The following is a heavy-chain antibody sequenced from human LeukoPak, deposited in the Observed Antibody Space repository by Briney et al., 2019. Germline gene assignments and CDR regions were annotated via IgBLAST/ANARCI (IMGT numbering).Heavy chain of an antibody. CDR1: GGSFSGYY. V-gene: IGHV4-34*01. CDR2: INHSGST. Sequence: SETLSLTCAVYGGSFSGYYWSWIRQPPGKGLEWIGEINHSGSTNYNPSLKSRVTISVDTSKNQFSLKLTAVTAADTAVYYCARLGAVLTSVNWFDPWGQGTLVTVSS. D-gene: IGHD4-23*01. CDR3: ARLGAVLTSVNWFDP. J-gene: IGHJ5*02.